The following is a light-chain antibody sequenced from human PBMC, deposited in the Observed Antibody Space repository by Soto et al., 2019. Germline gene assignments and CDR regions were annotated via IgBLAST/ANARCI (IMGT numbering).Light chain of an antibody. J-gene: IGKJ3*01. CDR2: GAS. CDR1: QRVSSTY. V-gene: IGKV3-20*01. CDR3: QHYASSPPGFT. Sequence: PGERATLSCRASQRVSSTYFAWYRQKPGQPPRLLIYGASKRATVVPDRVSGSGSGTDFTLTINRLEPEDFAVYYCQHYASSPPGFTFGPGTTVDIK.